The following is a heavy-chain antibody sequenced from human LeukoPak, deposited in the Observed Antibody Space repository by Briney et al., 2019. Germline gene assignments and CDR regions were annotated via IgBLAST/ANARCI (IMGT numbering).Heavy chain of an antibody. J-gene: IGHJ4*02. CDR1: GFSISDHF. D-gene: IGHD3-3*01. Sequence: PGGSLRLSCAVSGFSISDHFMDWVRQAPGKGLEWVGRTRNKANRYNTEYAASVKGRFTISRDDSKNSMYLQINNLRTEDTAVYYCASMDDFWSGYCDYWGQGTLVTVSS. CDR2: TRNKANRYNT. V-gene: IGHV3-72*01. CDR3: ASMDDFWSGYCDY.